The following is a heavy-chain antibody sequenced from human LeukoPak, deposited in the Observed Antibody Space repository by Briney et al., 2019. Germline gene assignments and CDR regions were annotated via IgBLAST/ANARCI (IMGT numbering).Heavy chain of an antibody. J-gene: IGHJ5*02. D-gene: IGHD3-10*01. CDR2: INHSGST. CDR1: GGSFSVYY. CDR3: ARGPRGSWITMVRGVPNWFDP. V-gene: IGHV4-34*01. Sequence: PSETLSLTCAVYGGSFSVYYWSWIRQPPGKGLEWIGEINHSGSTNYNPSLKSRVTISVDTSKNQFSLKLSSVTAADTAVYYCARGPRGSWITMVRGVPNWFDPWGQGTLVTVSS.